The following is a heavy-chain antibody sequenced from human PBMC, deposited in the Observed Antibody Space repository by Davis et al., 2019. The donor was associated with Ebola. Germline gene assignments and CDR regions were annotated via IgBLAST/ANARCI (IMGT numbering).Heavy chain of an antibody. V-gene: IGHV4-59*02. Sequence: PSETLSLTCTSSSVSVTNYYWNWIRQPPGKGLEWIGYMSYSGRSDYSPSLKSRVAILLATSKNQFSLKLSSVTAADPAVYYCARDTGDGYNPLGYFDSWGQGTLVTVSS. CDR1: SVSVTNYY. D-gene: IGHD5-24*01. CDR2: MSYSGRS. J-gene: IGHJ4*02. CDR3: ARDTGDGYNPLGYFDS.